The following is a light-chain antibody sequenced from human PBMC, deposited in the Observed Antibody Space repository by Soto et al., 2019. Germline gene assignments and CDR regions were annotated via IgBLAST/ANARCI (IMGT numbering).Light chain of an antibody. CDR3: QQHINWPLT. CDR2: EVS. J-gene: IGKJ4*01. CDR1: QTVSSS. V-gene: IGKV3-11*01. Sequence: DIVLTQSPATLSLSPGERATLSCRASQTVSSSLACYQQKPGQAPRLLIYEVSNRATGIPARFSGSGSGADFTLTISSLEPGDFALYYCQQHINWPLTFGGGTKV.